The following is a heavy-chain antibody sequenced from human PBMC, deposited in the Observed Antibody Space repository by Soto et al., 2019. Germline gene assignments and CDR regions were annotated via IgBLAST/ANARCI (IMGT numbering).Heavy chain of an antibody. J-gene: IGHJ4*02. CDR3: ARDGSGWLFYFDY. V-gene: IGHV4-4*07. D-gene: IGHD3-22*01. CDR2: IYNSGST. CDR1: GGSISSYY. Sequence: SETLSLTCTVSGGSISSYYWSCIRQPAGKGLEWIGRIYNSGSTNYNPSLKSRVTMSVDTSKNQFSLKLSSVTAADTAVYYCARDGSGWLFYFDYSGQGTMLTVSS.